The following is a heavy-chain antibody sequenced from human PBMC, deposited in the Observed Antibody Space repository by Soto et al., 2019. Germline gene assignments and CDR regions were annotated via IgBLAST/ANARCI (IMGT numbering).Heavy chain of an antibody. J-gene: IGHJ4*02. CDR1: GFTFSSYG. Sequence: GGSLRLSCAASGFTFSSYGMDWVRQAPGKGLEWVAVIWYDGSNKYYADSVKGRFTISRDNSKNTLYLQMNSLRAEDTAVYYCARTYPRYIYYFAYWGQGTLVTVSS. V-gene: IGHV3-33*01. CDR3: ARTYPRYIYYFAY. D-gene: IGHD2-2*02. CDR2: IWYDGSNK.